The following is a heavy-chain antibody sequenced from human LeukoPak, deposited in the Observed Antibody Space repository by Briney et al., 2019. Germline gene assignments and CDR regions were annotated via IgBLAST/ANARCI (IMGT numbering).Heavy chain of an antibody. D-gene: IGHD3-10*01. V-gene: IGHV1-8*01. Sequence: ASVKVSCKASGYTFTSYDINWVRQATGQGLEWMGWMNPNRGKTGYAQKFQGRVTMTRNTSISTAYMELSSLRSEDTAVYYCARSHSGSYYNDAFDIWGQGTMVTVSS. CDR2: MNPNRGKT. CDR1: GYTFTSYD. J-gene: IGHJ3*02. CDR3: ARSHSGSYYNDAFDI.